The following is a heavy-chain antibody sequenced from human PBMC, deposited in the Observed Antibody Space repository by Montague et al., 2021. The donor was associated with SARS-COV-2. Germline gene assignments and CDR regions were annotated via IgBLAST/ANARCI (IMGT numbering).Heavy chain of an antibody. CDR3: ARGNRIAVAGTAFDY. CDR2: IYYSGST. Sequence: SETLSLTCTVSGGSISTSPYFWGWIRQPPGKGLEWIGSIYYSGSTYYNPSLKSRVAISIDTSENQFSLKLSSVTAADTAVYYCARGNRIAVAGTAFDYWGQGTLVTVPS. V-gene: IGHV4-39*07. J-gene: IGHJ4*02. D-gene: IGHD6-19*01. CDR1: GGSISTSPYF.